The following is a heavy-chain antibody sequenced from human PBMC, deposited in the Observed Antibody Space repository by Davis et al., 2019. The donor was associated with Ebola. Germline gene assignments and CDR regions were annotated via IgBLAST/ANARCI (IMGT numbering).Heavy chain of an antibody. CDR2: IYYSGST. J-gene: IGHJ3*02. D-gene: IGHD3-9*01. V-gene: IGHV4-31*03. Sequence: MPSETLSLTCTVSGGSISSGGYYWSWIRQHPGKGLEWIGYIYYSGSTYYNPSLKSRVTISVDTSKNQFSLKLSSVTAADTAVYYCARDYRRVYDILTGPYDAFDIWGQGTMVTVSS. CDR1: GGSISSGGYY. CDR3: ARDYRRVYDILTGPYDAFDI.